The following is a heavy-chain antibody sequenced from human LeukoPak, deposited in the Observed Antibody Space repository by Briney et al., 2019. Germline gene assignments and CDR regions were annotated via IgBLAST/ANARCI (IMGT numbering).Heavy chain of an antibody. D-gene: IGHD3-10*01. CDR3: ARGVLLWFGELDGGTVDY. J-gene: IGHJ4*02. Sequence: PSETLSLTCTVSGGSISSGDYYWSWIRQPPGKGLEWIGYIYYSGSTYYNPSLKSRVTISVDTSKSQFSLKLSPVTAADTAVYYCARGVLLWFGELDGGTVDYWGQGTLVTVSS. V-gene: IGHV4-30-4*01. CDR1: GGSISSGDYY. CDR2: IYYSGST.